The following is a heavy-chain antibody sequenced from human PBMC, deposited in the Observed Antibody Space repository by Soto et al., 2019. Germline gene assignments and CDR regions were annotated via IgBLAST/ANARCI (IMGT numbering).Heavy chain of an antibody. Sequence: GDLRLSCAASGFSFTNFAMFLVRQAPGKGLEWIAGIGASGNITWYADSVKRRLSISRDNSKNTLYPQLNSLRTEDTAVYYCAKDDFTDRGDDYFDYWGPGTLVTVSS. CDR1: GFSFTNFA. J-gene: IGHJ4*02. D-gene: IGHD2-21*02. CDR3: AKDDFTDRGDDYFDY. V-gene: IGHV3-23*01. CDR2: IGASGNIT.